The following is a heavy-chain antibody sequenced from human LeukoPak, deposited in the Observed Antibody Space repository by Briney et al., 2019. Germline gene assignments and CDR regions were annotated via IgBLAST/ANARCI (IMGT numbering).Heavy chain of an antibody. CDR1: GFTFSSYA. CDR2: ISGSGGST. V-gene: IGHV3-23*01. Sequence: GGSLRLSCAASGFTFSSYAMSWVRQAPGKGLEWVSVISGSGGSTYYADSVKGRFTISRDNSKNTLYLQMNSLRAEDTAVFYCAKVRYSGSYAAGDWGQGTLVTVSS. CDR3: AKVRYSGSYAAGD. D-gene: IGHD1-26*01. J-gene: IGHJ4*02.